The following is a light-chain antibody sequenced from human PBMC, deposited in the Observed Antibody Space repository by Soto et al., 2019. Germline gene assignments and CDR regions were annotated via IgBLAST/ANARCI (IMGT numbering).Light chain of an antibody. CDR3: QQFNSYPANT. CDR1: RGISSA. J-gene: IGKJ2*01. CDR2: DAS. Sequence: AIQLTQSPSSLSASVGDRVTITCRASRGISSALAWYQQKPGKAPNLLIYDASSLESGVPSRFSGSGSGTDFTLTISSLQPEDFATYYCQQFNSYPANTFGQGTKLEIK. V-gene: IGKV1-13*02.